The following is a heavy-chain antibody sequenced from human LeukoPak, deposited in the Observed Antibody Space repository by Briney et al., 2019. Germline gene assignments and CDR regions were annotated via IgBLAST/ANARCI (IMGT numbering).Heavy chain of an antibody. Sequence: SETLSLTCTVSGASISSGSYSWSWIRQPGGKGLEWIVRIYTSGSTNYNPSLKSRVTISVDTSKNQFSLKLSSVTAADTAVYYCARAMRRHCSGGSCYLENWGQGTLVTVSS. CDR3: ARAMRRHCSGGSCYLEN. D-gene: IGHD2-15*01. J-gene: IGHJ4*02. V-gene: IGHV4-61*02. CDR1: GASISSGSYS. CDR2: IYTSGST.